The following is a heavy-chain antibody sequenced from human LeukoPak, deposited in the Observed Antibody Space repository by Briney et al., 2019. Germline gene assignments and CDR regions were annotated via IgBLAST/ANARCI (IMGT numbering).Heavy chain of an antibody. J-gene: IGHJ5*02. Sequence: SVKVSCKASGGTFSSYAISWVRQAPGQGLEWMGGIIPIFGTANYAQKFQGRVTITADKSTSTAYMELSSLRSEDTTVYYCARVAGGGYSSSWNNWFDPWGQGTLVTVSS. D-gene: IGHD6-13*01. CDR3: ARVAGGGYSSSWNNWFDP. CDR1: GGTFSSYA. CDR2: IIPIFGTA. V-gene: IGHV1-69*06.